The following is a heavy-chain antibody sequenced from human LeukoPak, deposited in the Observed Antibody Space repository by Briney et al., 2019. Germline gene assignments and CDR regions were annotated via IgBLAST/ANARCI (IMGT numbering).Heavy chain of an antibody. CDR1: GGTFSSYA. Sequence: GASVKVSCKASGGTFSSYAISWGRQAPGQGLEWMGGIIPIFGTANYAQKFQGRVTITADESTSTAYMELSSLRSEDTAVYYCASGGGWNYGPYYYYGMDVWGQGTTVTVSS. CDR3: ASGGGWNYGPYYYYGMDV. J-gene: IGHJ6*02. V-gene: IGHV1-69*13. CDR2: IIPIFGTA. D-gene: IGHD1-7*01.